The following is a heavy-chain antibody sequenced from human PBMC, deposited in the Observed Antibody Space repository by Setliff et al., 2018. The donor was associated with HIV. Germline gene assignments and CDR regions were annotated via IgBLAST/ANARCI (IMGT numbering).Heavy chain of an antibody. D-gene: IGHD6-13*01. J-gene: IGHJ6*03. CDR3: ARHRDPPGSRWIYYYYYMDL. Sequence: ETLSLTCAIYGGSFSGYYWSWIRQPPGKGPEWIGEINHSGTTYYNPSLKSRVTISVDTSKNQFSLKLSSVTAADTGVYYCARHRDPPGSRWIYYYYYMDLWGEGTTVTVSS. CDR2: INHSGTT. V-gene: IGHV4-34*01. CDR1: GGSFSGYY.